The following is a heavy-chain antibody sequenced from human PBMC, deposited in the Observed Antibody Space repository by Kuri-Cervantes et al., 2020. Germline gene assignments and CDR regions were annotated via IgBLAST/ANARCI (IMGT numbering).Heavy chain of an antibody. CDR2: ISHDGTNI. J-gene: IGHJ6*03. D-gene: IGHD4-11*01. CDR3: ARVHSNLYYYMDV. Sequence: GESLKISCAASGFPFSLYTMEWVCQAQGKGLEWVALISHDGTNIFYADFVKGRFTISRDNSKNTLYLQMNSLRAEDTAVYYCARVHSNLYYYMDVWGKGTTVTVSS. CDR1: GFPFSLYT. V-gene: IGHV3-30-3*01.